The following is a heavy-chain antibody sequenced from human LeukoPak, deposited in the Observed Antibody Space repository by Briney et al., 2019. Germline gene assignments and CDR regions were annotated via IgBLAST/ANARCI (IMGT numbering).Heavy chain of an antibody. CDR3: ARDRYGTRDAFDI. V-gene: IGHV1-18*04. D-gene: IGHD1-7*01. Sequence: GASVKVSCKASGYTFTGYYMHWVRQAPGQGLEWMGWISAYNGYTDYAQKFQFRVTMTTDTSTSTAYMELRSLRSDDTAVYYCARDRYGTRDAFDIWGKGTTVTVSS. CDR2: ISAYNGYT. CDR1: GYTFTGYY. J-gene: IGHJ3*02.